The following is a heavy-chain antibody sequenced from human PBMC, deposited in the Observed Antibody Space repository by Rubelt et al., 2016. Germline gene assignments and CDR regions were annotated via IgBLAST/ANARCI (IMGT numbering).Heavy chain of an antibody. Sequence: QLQLQESGPGLVKPSETLSLTCTVSGGSISSSSYYWGWIRQPPGQGLEWIGSIYYSGSTYYNPSLKSRVTISVDTSKNHFSLKLSSVTAADTAVYYCASEDFWSGYYGVLGYWGQGTLVTVSS. CDR3: ASEDFWSGYYGVLGY. J-gene: IGHJ4*02. CDR1: GGSISSSSYY. V-gene: IGHV4-39*07. D-gene: IGHD3-3*01. CDR2: IYYSGST.